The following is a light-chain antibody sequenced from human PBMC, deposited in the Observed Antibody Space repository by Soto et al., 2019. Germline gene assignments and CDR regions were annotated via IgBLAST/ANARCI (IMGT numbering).Light chain of an antibody. V-gene: IGKV3-15*01. Sequence: EIVMTQSPATLSVSPGERATLSCRASQSISSTLAWYQQKPGQAPRLLIYGASTRAPGIPARFSGSGSGTEFTLTISGLQSEDFAVYYCQQSNNWPLFGQGTKVEIK. CDR3: QQSNNWPL. CDR2: GAS. CDR1: QSISST. J-gene: IGKJ1*01.